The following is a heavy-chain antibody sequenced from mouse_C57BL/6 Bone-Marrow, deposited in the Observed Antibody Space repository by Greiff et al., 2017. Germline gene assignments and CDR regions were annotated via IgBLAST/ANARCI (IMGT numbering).Heavy chain of an antibody. CDR3: ARHYYGNYEAWFAY. D-gene: IGHD2-1*01. J-gene: IGHJ3*01. V-gene: IGHV1-64*01. Sequence: QVQLQQPGAELVKPGASVKLSCKASGYTFTSYWMHWVKQRPGQGLEWIGMIHPNSGSTNYNEKFKSKATLTVDKSSSTAYMQLSSLTSEDSAVYYCARHYYGNYEAWFAYWGQGTLVTVSA. CDR2: IHPNSGST. CDR1: GYTFTSYW.